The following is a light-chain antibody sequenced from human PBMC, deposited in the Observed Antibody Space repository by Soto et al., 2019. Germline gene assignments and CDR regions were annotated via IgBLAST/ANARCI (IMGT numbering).Light chain of an antibody. Sequence: EIVLTQSPGTLSLSPGERATLSCRASQSLSSSQLAWYQQKPGQAPRLLIHDASSRATGISDRFSGSGSGTDFTLTISRLEPEDFAVYYCQQYGSSSWTFGQGTKVDIK. V-gene: IGKV3-20*01. J-gene: IGKJ1*01. CDR3: QQYGSSSWT. CDR1: QSLSSSQ. CDR2: DAS.